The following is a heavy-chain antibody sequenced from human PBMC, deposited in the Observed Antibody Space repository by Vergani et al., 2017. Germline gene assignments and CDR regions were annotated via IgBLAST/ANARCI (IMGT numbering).Heavy chain of an antibody. J-gene: IGHJ3*02. D-gene: IGHD2-21*01. CDR2: IYTSGST. V-gene: IGHV4-4*07. CDR1: GGSISSYY. Sequence: QVQLQESGPGLVKPSETLSLTCTVSGGSISSYYWSWIRQPAGKGLEWIGRIYTSGSTNYNPSLKSRVTMSVDTSKNQFSLKLSSVTAADTAVYYCARGVGDLLVPHTANEDAFDIWGQGTMVTVSS. CDR3: ARGVGDLLVPHTANEDAFDI.